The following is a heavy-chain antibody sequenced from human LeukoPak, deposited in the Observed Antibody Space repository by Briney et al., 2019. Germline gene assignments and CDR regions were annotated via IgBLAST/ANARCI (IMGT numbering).Heavy chain of an antibody. CDR1: GYSFTSYW. Sequence: GESLQISCKGSGYSFTSYWIGWVRQMPGKGLEWMGIIYPGDSDTRYSPSFQGQVTISADKSISTAYLQWSSLKASDTAMYYCARHAPNNWNYGYYYYYYYMDVWGKGTTVTVSS. D-gene: IGHD1-7*01. CDR2: IYPGDSDT. V-gene: IGHV5-51*01. CDR3: ARHAPNNWNYGYYYYYYYMDV. J-gene: IGHJ6*03.